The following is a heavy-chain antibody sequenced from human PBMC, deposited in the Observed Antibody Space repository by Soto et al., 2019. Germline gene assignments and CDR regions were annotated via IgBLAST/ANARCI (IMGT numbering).Heavy chain of an antibody. J-gene: IGHJ6*02. V-gene: IGHV3-30*18. CDR2: ISSDGTNT. D-gene: IGHD2-2*01. Sequence: QVQLVEAGGGVVQAGRSLRLSCAGSGFNFRSYGMHWVRQAPGRGLEWVAHISSDGTNTYYGDSVKGRFTISRDNSEDTLYLQVISLRVEDTAVYYCAEEGGGSTSSDLDVWGRGTTVSVSS. CDR1: GFNFRSYG. CDR3: AEEGGGSTSSDLDV.